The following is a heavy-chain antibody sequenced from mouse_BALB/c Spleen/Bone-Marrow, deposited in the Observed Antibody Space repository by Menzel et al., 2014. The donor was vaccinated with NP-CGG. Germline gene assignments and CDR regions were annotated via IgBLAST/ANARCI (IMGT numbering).Heavy chain of an antibody. CDR1: GYVFXTYW. J-gene: IGHJ2*01. Sequence: QVQLKESGAELVRPGSSVKISCESSGYVFXTYWINWVKQKPGQGLEWIGQIYPGDGDTDYNGKFKDKATLTADKSSNTAYMQLSSLTSEDSAVYFCARGGISVDYWGQGTTLTVSS. V-gene: IGHV1-80*01. CDR2: IYPGDGDT. CDR3: ARGGISVDY.